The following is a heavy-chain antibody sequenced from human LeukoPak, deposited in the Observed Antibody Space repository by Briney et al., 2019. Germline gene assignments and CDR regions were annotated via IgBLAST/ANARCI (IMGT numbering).Heavy chain of an antibody. CDR1: GGSFSGYY. Sequence: SETLSLTCAVYGGSFSGYYWSWIRQPPGKGLEWIGEINHSGSTNYNPSLKSRVTISVDTSKNQFSLRMSSVTAADTAVYYCARSPSLRSYYFDYWGQGTLVTVSS. CDR3: ARSPSLRSYYFDY. J-gene: IGHJ4*02. CDR2: INHSGST. D-gene: IGHD3-10*02. V-gene: IGHV4-34*01.